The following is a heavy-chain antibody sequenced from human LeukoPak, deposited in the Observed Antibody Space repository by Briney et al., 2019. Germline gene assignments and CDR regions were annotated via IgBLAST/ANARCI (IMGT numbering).Heavy chain of an antibody. Sequence: SETLSLTCTVSGYSISSGYYWGWVRQPPGEGLEWIGSIYHSGSTYYNPSLKSRVTISVDTSKNQFSLKLSSVTAADTAVYYCARDSREAFDYWGQGTLVTVSS. CDR1: GYSISSGYY. CDR3: ARDSREAFDY. CDR2: IYHSGST. J-gene: IGHJ4*02. V-gene: IGHV4-38-2*02. D-gene: IGHD1-26*01.